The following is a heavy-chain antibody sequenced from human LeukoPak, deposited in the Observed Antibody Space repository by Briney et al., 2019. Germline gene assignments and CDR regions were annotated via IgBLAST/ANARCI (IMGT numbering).Heavy chain of an antibody. J-gene: IGHJ5*02. Sequence: KDGESLKISCKGSGYSFTSYWIGWVRQMPGKGLEWMGIIYPGDSDTRYSPSFQGQVTISADKSISTAYLQWSSLKASDTAMYYCAILNDYSNYNSWFDPWGQGTLVTVSS. D-gene: IGHD4-11*01. V-gene: IGHV5-51*01. CDR1: GYSFTSYW. CDR3: AILNDYSNYNSWFDP. CDR2: IYPGDSDT.